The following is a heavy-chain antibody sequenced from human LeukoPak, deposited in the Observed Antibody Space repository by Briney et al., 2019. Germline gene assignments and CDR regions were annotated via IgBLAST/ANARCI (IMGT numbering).Heavy chain of an antibody. CDR3: ARGAGGYCSGGSCYGPFDY. J-gene: IGHJ4*02. CDR1: GGTFSSYA. D-gene: IGHD2-15*01. CDR2: IIPIFGTA. V-gene: IGHV1-69*13. Sequence: GASVKVSCKASGGTFSSYAISWVRQAPGQGLEWMGGIIPIFGTANYAQKFQGRVTITADESTSTAYMELSSLRSEDTAVYYCARGAGGYCSGGSCYGPFDYWGQGTLVTDSS.